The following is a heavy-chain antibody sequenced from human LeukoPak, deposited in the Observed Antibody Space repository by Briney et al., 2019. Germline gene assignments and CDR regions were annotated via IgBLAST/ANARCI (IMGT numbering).Heavy chain of an antibody. V-gene: IGHV3-33*01. J-gene: IGHJ4*02. CDR3: ARQVTGDSSFDY. D-gene: IGHD7-27*01. Sequence: GGSLRLSCAASGFTFSSYGMHWVRQAPGKGLEWVAVIWYDGSNKYYADSVKGRFTISRDNSKNTLYLQMNSLRAEDTAVYYCARQVTGDSSFDYWGQGTLVTVSS. CDR1: GFTFSSYG. CDR2: IWYDGSNK.